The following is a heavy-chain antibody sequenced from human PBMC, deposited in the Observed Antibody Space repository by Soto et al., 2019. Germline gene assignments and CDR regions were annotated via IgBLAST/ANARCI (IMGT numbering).Heavy chain of an antibody. CDR1: GGSFSGYY. CDR3: ARGWYYYYYGMDV. CDR2: INHSGST. Sequence: SETLSLTCAVYGGSFSGYYWSWIRQPPGKGLEWIGEINHSGSTNYNPSLKSRVTISVDTSKNQFSLKLSSVTAADTAVYYCARGWYYYYYGMDVWGQGTTVTLSS. J-gene: IGHJ6*02. V-gene: IGHV4-34*01.